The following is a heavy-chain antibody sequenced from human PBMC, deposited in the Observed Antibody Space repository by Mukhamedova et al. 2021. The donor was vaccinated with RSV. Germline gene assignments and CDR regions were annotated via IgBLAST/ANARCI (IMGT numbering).Heavy chain of an antibody. Sequence: YIYYTDSLKGRFTISRDNAKNSLYLQMNSLRAEDTAVYYCSRTRGGGVGLDSFDLWGQGTMVTVSS. V-gene: IGHV3-21*01. D-gene: IGHD3-16*01. J-gene: IGHJ3*01. CDR2: YI. CDR3: SRTRGGGVGLDSFDL.